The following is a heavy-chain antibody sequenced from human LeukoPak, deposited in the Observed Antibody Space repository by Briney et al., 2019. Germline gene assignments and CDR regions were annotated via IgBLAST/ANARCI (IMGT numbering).Heavy chain of an antibody. CDR3: ARETPYDSSGYPDY. Sequence: ASERVSCKASGYSFSNYGISWVRQAPGQGLEWMGWISAYNGNTNYAQKLQGRVTMTTDTSTSTAYMELRSLRSDDTAVYYCARETPYDSSGYPDYWGQGTLVTVSS. D-gene: IGHD3-22*01. CDR2: ISAYNGNT. V-gene: IGHV1-18*01. J-gene: IGHJ4*02. CDR1: GYSFSNYG.